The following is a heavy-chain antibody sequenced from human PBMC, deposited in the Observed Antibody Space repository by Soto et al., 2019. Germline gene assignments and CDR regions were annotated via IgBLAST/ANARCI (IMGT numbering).Heavy chain of an antibody. Sequence: SETLSLTCTVSCDSITSGESYWSWIRQPPGNGLEWIGYIYYSGSTYYNPCLKTRISISVDASKNQFSLKLRSVTAADTAVYYCARDLALLPGRYESRPTDYGRLVWGEGPTVNV. CDR1: CDSITSGESY. V-gene: IGHV4-30-4*01. CDR3: ARDLALLPGRYESRPTDYGRLV. J-gene: IGHJ6*01. D-gene: IGHD3-22*01. CDR2: IYYSGST.